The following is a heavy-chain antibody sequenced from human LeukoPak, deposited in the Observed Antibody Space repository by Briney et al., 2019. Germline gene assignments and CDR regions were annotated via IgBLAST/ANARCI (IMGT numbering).Heavy chain of an antibody. CDR2: IYYSGST. V-gene: IGHV4-59*12. CDR1: GGSISSYY. Sequence: PSETLSLTCTVSGGSISSYYWSWIRQPPGRGLEWIGYIYYSGSTNYNPSLKSRVTISVDTSKNQFSLKLSSVTAADTAVYYCASAGSGSYYNYWGQGTLVTVSS. CDR3: ASAGSGSYYNY. J-gene: IGHJ4*02. D-gene: IGHD3-10*01.